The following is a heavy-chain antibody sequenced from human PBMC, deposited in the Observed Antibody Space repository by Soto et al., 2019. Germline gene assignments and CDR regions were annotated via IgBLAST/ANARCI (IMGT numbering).Heavy chain of an antibody. CDR3: ATSISGYSSGWYRFFAFDI. CDR2: ISGSGGST. Sequence: GGSLRLSCAASGFTFSSYAMSWVRQAPGKGLEWVSAISGSGGSTYYADSVKGRLTISRDNSKNTLYLQMNSLRAEDTAVYYCATSISGYSSGWYRFFAFDIWGQGTMVTVSS. J-gene: IGHJ3*02. D-gene: IGHD6-19*01. V-gene: IGHV3-23*01. CDR1: GFTFSSYA.